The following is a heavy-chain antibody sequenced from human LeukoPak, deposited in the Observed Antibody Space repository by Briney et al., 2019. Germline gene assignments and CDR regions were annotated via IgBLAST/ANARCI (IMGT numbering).Heavy chain of an antibody. Sequence: SETLSLTCTVSGGSISVYYWTWIRQPPGKGLEWIGSIHYSGSATYNPSLRSRVIISVDTSRNQFSLWLTSVTAADTAVYGREEEDSATAAYYLDFWGQGSLVTVSS. V-gene: IGHV4-59*01. CDR3: EEEDSATAAYYLDF. CDR1: GGSISVYY. J-gene: IGHJ4*02. CDR2: IHYSGSA. D-gene: IGHD2-2*01.